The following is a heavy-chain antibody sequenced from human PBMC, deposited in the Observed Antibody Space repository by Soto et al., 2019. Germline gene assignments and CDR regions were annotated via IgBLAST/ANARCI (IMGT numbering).Heavy chain of an antibody. CDR1: GFTFSSYE. J-gene: IGHJ6*02. CDR2: ISSSGSTI. CDR3: ARGAYYYYYGMDV. V-gene: IGHV3-48*03. Sequence: GGSLRLSCAASGFTFSSYEMNWVRQAPGKGLEWVSYISSSGSTIYYADSVEGRFTISRDNAKNSLYLQMNSLRAEDTAVYYCARGAYYYYYGMDVWGQGTTVTVSS.